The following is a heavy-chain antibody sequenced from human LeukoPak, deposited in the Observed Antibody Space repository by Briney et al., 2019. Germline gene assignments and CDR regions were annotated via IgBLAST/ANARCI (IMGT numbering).Heavy chain of an antibody. CDR3: VRGLISAAGTFDY. Sequence: GGSLRLSCAASGFIFSSLGMHWVRQAPGKGLEWAAFIHYDGSSVHYADSVKGRFTISRDNSKNTLYLQMNSLREEDTAVYYCVRGLISAAGTFDYWGQGTLVTVSS. J-gene: IGHJ4*02. CDR2: IHYDGSSV. D-gene: IGHD6-13*01. CDR1: GFIFSSLG. V-gene: IGHV3-30*02.